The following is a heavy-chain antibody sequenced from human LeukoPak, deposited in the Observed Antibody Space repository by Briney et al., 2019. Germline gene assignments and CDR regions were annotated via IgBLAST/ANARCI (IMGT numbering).Heavy chain of an antibody. V-gene: IGHV3-30*02. CDR1: GFTFSSYA. CDR3: AKDSMVRGAYYFDY. D-gene: IGHD3-10*01. J-gene: IGHJ4*02. CDR2: IRYDGSNK. Sequence: GGSLRLSCAASGFTFSSYAMHWVRQAPGKGLEWVAFIRYDGSNKYYADSVKGRFTISRDNSKNTLYLQMNSLRAEDTAVYYCAKDSMVRGAYYFDYWGQGTLVTVSS.